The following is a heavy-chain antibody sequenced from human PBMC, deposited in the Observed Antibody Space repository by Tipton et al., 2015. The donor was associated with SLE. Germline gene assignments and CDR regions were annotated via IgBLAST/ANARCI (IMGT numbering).Heavy chain of an antibody. CDR1: GGSINSSTSF. Sequence: TLSLTCNVFGGSINSSTSFWSWIRQPPGKGLEWIASIFSSGITDHNPSLRSRVSISLDTSKNQFSLRLTSATAADTAVYYCARRGRSAWFPGVWSQGTLVTVSS. D-gene: IGHD3-10*01. V-gene: IGHV4-39*07. CDR2: IFSSGIT. J-gene: IGHJ4*02. CDR3: ARRGRSAWFPGV.